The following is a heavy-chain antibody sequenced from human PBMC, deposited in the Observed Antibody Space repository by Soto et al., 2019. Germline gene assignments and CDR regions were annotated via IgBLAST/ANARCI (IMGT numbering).Heavy chain of an antibody. CDR3: ASPGAAAKVQYYYYGMDV. Sequence: PGESLKISCKGSGYSFTSYWISWVRQMPGKGLEWMGRIDPSDSYTNYSPSFQGHVTISADKSISTAYLQWSSLKASDTAMYYCASPGAAAKVQYYYYGMDVWGQGTTVTVSS. J-gene: IGHJ6*02. D-gene: IGHD6-13*01. V-gene: IGHV5-10-1*01. CDR1: GYSFTSYW. CDR2: IDPSDSYT.